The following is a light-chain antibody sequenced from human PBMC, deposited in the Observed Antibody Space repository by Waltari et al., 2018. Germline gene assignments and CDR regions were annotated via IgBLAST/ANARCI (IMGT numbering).Light chain of an antibody. CDR3: SSFTSSGTWV. CDR2: GVS. Sequence: QSALTQPASVSGSPRPSLTIPCPGTKRYIAGYCYLSWYQHHSGKPPKLTIFGVSDRPSGVSNRFSGSKSGNTASLTISGLQAEDEADYYCSSFTSSGTWVFGGGTRVTVL. J-gene: IGLJ3*02. V-gene: IGLV2-14*03. CDR1: KRYIAGYCY.